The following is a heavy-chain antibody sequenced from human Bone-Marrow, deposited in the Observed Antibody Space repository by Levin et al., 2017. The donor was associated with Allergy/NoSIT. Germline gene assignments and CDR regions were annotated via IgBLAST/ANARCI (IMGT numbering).Heavy chain of an antibody. V-gene: IGHV3-23*01. CDR2: ISGSGDST. Sequence: GESLKISCAASGFTFSSYAMSWVRQGPGKGLEWVSAISGSGDSTYYADSVKGRFTISRDNSKNTLYLQMNSLRAEDTAVYYCAKASSGWSKGYFDYWGQGTLVTVSS. J-gene: IGHJ4*02. CDR1: GFTFSSYA. CDR3: AKASSGWSKGYFDY. D-gene: IGHD6-19*01.